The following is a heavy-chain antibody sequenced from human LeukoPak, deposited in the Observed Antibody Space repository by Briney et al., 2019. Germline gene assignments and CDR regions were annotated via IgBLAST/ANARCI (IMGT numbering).Heavy chain of an antibody. CDR1: GITFSNVW. D-gene: IGHD5-18*01. J-gene: IGHJ4*02. V-gene: IGHV3-15*01. Sequence: GGSLRLSCAASGITFSNVWMSWVRQVPGKGLEWVGRIKSKSDGGAAEFTAPVRGGFTISRDDAKNTLYLQMNSLKTEDTAVYYCTTEWIQLFDFWGQGTLVTVSS. CDR3: TTEWIQLFDF. CDR2: IKSKSDGGAA.